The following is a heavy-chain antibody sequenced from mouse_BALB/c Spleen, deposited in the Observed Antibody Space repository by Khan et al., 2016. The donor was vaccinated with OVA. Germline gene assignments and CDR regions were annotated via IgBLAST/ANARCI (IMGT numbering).Heavy chain of an antibody. J-gene: IGHJ3*01. CDR1: GYSITSDYA. Sequence: EVQLQESGPGLVKPSQSLSLTCTVTGYSITSDYAWNWIRQFPGNKLEWMGYMHYSGSTSYNPSLKSRISITRDTSKNQFFLHLNSVTSEGTATYYCARWFAYWGQGTLVTVSA. CDR3: ARWFAY. V-gene: IGHV3-2*02. CDR2: MHYSGST.